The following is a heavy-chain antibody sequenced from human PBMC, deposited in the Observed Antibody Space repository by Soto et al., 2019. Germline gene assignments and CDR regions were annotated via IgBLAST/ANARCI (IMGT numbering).Heavy chain of an antibody. D-gene: IGHD4-17*01. Sequence: SETLSLTCAVYGGSFSDYYWSWIRQPPGKGLEWIGEINRGGSTNYNPSLKSRVTISVDTSKNQFSLKLSSVTAADTAVYYCARGGDYDSWYYYYGMDVWGQGTTVT. CDR3: ARGGDYDSWYYYYGMDV. J-gene: IGHJ6*02. CDR2: INRGGST. CDR1: GGSFSDYY. V-gene: IGHV4-34*01.